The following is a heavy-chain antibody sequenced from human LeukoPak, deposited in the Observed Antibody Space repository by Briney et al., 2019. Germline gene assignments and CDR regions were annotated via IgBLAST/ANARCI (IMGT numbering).Heavy chain of an antibody. J-gene: IGHJ3*01. V-gene: IGHV3-11*04. Sequence: GGSLRLSCAASGFTFRDHYMSWIRQSPGKGLEYISYIINSGRTKYYADSVQGRFAISRDNAKNSLYLQMSSLRAEDTAIYYCARDGDVYCSSTTCYPRSFDVWGQGSLVTVSS. CDR3: ARDGDVYCSSTTCYPRSFDV. D-gene: IGHD2-2*01. CDR2: IINSGRTK. CDR1: GFTFRDHY.